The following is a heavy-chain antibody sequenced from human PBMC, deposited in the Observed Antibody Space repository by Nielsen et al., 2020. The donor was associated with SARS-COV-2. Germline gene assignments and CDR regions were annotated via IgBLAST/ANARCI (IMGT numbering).Heavy chain of an antibody. V-gene: IGHV3-49*04. CDR3: SRVRAGAFDL. D-gene: IGHD6-25*01. J-gene: IGHJ3*01. CDR2: IRGQVFGGAK. Sequence: GESLKISCAASGFTFDDYAMHWVRQAPGKGLEWVGFIRGQVFGGAKEYAASVKDRFVITRDESKSIMYLQMNSLKTEDTAMYFCSRVRAGAFDLWGQGTMVTVSS. CDR1: GFTFDDYA.